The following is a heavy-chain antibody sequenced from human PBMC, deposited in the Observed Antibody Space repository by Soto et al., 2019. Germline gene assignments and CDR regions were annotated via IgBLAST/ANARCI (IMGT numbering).Heavy chain of an antibody. D-gene: IGHD2-15*01. CDR3: AREKSFTRCFDY. V-gene: IGHV1-18*01. J-gene: IGHJ4*02. CDR2: ISAYNGNT. Sequence: GASVKVSCKASGYTFTSYGISWVRQAPGQGLEWMGWISAYNGNTNYAQKLQGRVTMTTDTSRDNAKNSLYLQMNSLRAEDTAVYYCAREKSFTRCFDYWGQGTLVTVSS. CDR1: GYTFTSYG.